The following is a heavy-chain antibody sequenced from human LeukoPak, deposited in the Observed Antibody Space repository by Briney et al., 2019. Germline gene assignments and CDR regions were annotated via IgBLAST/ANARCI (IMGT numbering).Heavy chain of an antibody. J-gene: IGHJ5*02. CDR2: IFYNGRT. CDR3: ARHDFGVATSFDP. CDR1: GDSIGRSTYY. D-gene: IGHD3-3*01. Sequence: SETLSLTCNVSGDSIGRSTYYWGWFRQTPEKGLEWIGSIFYNGRTYYTPSLQSRVIMSLDTSKHQSSLRLTSVTAADTAVYYCARHDFGVATSFDPWGQGTLVTVSS. V-gene: IGHV4-39*07.